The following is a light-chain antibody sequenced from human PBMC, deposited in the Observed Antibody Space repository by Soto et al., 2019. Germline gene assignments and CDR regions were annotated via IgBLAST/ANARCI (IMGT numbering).Light chain of an antibody. Sequence: EIVLTQSPGTLSLSPGERATLSCRASQSVSSNYLAWYLQKPGQAPSLLIYGASTRAAGISDRFSGSGSGTDFTLTISRLAPEDFAVFYCLLYGSSHTFGQGTRLEI. V-gene: IGKV3-20*01. CDR3: LLYGSSHT. CDR2: GAS. CDR1: QSVSSNY. J-gene: IGKJ2*01.